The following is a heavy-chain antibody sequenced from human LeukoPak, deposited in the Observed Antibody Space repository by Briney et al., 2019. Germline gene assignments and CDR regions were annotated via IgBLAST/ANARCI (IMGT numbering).Heavy chain of an antibody. D-gene: IGHD5-12*01. Sequence: PGGSLRLSCAASGFTFSSYGMHWVRQAPGKGLEWVAFIRYDGSNKYYADSVKGRFTISRDNSKNTLYLQMNSLRAEDTAVYYCAKDRGGYEYCFDYWGQGTLVTVSS. CDR2: IRYDGSNK. V-gene: IGHV3-30*02. CDR3: AKDRGGYEYCFDY. J-gene: IGHJ4*02. CDR1: GFTFSSYG.